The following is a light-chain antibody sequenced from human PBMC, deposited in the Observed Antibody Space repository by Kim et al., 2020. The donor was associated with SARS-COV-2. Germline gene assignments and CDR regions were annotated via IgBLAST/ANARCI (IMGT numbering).Light chain of an antibody. CDR2: EDT. V-gene: IGLV3-25*03. CDR3: QSADSSDTFWV. Sequence: SPRKTARITCSGDALPKQYAYWFQQKPGQAPVVLIYEDTERPSGIPERFSGSTSGTTVTLTISAVQAEDEADYYCQSADSSDTFWVFGGGTQLTVL. J-gene: IGLJ3*02. CDR1: ALPKQY.